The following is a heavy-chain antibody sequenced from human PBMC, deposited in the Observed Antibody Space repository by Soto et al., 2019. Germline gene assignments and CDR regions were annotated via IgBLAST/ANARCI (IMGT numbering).Heavy chain of an antibody. Sequence: GGSLRLSCAASGFTFSSYSMNWVRQAPGKGLEWVSSISSSSSYIYYADSVKGRFTISRDNAKNSLYLQMNSLRAEDTAVYYCAIDDYYDSSGYYFGYYYYGMDVWGQGTTVTVSS. J-gene: IGHJ6*02. V-gene: IGHV3-21*01. CDR3: AIDDYYDSSGYYFGYYYYGMDV. D-gene: IGHD3-22*01. CDR1: GFTFSSYS. CDR2: ISSSSSYI.